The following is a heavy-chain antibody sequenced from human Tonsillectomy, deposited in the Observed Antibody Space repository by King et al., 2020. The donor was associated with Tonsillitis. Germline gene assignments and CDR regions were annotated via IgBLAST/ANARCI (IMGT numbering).Heavy chain of an antibody. CDR1: GYTFINYY. CDR2: INPSGGST. D-gene: IGHD6-13*01. CDR3: ARGAGYSSSWHPGY. Sequence: LVPSGAEVKKPGASVKVSCKASGYTFINYYIHWLRQAPGQGPEWMGIINPSGGSTTYAQRFQGRVSMTRDTSTSTVYMELSSLRSEDTAVYYCARGAGYSSSWHPGYWGQGTLVTVSS. J-gene: IGHJ4*02. V-gene: IGHV1-46*01.